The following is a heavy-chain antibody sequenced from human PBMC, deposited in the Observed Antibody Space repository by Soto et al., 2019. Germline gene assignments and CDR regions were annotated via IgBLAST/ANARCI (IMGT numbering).Heavy chain of an antibody. J-gene: IGHJ6*02. V-gene: IGHV3-23*01. D-gene: IGHD6-6*01. CDR2: ISGSGGST. CDR3: AKDLVAARFERLGWSNPDV. Sequence: TGGSLRLSCAASGFTFSSYAMSWVRQAPGKGLEWVSAISGSGGSTYYADSVKGRFTISRDNSKNTLYLQMNSLRAEDTAVYYCAKDLVAARFERLGWSNPDVWGQGTTVTVSS. CDR1: GFTFSSYA.